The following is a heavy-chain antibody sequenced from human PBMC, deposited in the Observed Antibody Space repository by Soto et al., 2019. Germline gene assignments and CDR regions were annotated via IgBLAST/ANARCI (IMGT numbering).Heavy chain of an antibody. CDR2: IRDKANSYTT. CDR1: GFTFSDDY. Sequence: EVKMVESGGGLVQPGRSLKLSCAASGFTFSDDYMDWVRQAPGKGLEWVGRIRDKANSYTTEYAASVKGRFTISRDDSKNSLYLQMNILKTEDTAVYYCARGDDYNDGVYASDIWGQGTMVTVSS. D-gene: IGHD2-8*01. J-gene: IGHJ3*02. V-gene: IGHV3-72*01. CDR3: ARGDDYNDGVYASDI.